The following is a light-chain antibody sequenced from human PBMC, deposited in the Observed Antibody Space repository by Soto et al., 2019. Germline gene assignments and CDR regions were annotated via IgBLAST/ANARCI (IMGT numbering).Light chain of an antibody. Sequence: ALTQSPATLYLSTGEGATLSWGASQSIGKYLAWYQQKPGQAPRLLIYATSNRATGIPARFSASGSGTDVTPTLSRLEPEDCAVYDCQQRSSWPFTFCPGTKVDN. J-gene: IGKJ3*01. CDR2: ATS. CDR3: QQRSSWPFT. V-gene: IGKV3-11*01. CDR1: QSIGKY.